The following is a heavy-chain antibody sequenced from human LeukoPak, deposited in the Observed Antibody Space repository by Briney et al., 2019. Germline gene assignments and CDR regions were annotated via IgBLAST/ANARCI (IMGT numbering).Heavy chain of an antibody. D-gene: IGHD3-9*01. V-gene: IGHV3-38-3*01. CDR3: KKDILTGYYPGVCYYYMDV. CDR1: GFTVSSNE. J-gene: IGHJ6*03. Sequence: GGSLRLSCAASGFTVSSNEMSWVRQAPGKGLEWVSSISGGSTYYADSRKGRFTISRDNSKNTLHLQMNSLRAEDTAVYYCKKDILTGYYPGVCYYYMDVWGKGTTVTVSS. CDR2: ISGGST.